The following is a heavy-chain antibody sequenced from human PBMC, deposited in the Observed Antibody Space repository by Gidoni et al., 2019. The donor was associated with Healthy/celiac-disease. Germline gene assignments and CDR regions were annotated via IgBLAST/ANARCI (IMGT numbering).Heavy chain of an antibody. CDR3: AKWDRYSGSY. V-gene: IGHV3-23*01. D-gene: IGHD1-26*01. J-gene: IGHJ4*02. CDR2: ISGSGGST. CDR1: GFPFSSYA. Sequence: EVQLLESGGGLVQPGGSLRLSCAASGFPFSSYAMGWVRQAPGEGLGWVSAISGSGGSTYYADSVKGRFTISRDNSKNTLYLQMNSLRAEDTAVYYCAKWDRYSGSYWGQGTLVTVSS.